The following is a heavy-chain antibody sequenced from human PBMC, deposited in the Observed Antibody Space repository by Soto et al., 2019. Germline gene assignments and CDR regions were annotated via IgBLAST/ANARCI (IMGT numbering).Heavy chain of an antibody. D-gene: IGHD1-7*01. Sequence: PSETLSLTCAVSGGSFTSNNWWTWVRQPPGQGLERIGEIYRTGSTNYNPPLKSRVTISLDKSENQFSLKVTSLTAADTAVYYCASRDPGTSVDYWGQGTLVTVSS. CDR1: GGSFTSNNW. CDR3: ASRDPGTSVDY. J-gene: IGHJ4*02. V-gene: IGHV4-4*02. CDR2: IYRTGST.